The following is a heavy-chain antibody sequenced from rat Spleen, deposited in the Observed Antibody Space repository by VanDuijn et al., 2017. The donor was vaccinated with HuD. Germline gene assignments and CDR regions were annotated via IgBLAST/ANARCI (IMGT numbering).Heavy chain of an antibody. D-gene: IGHD1-9*01. J-gene: IGHJ2*01. V-gene: IGHV5-31*01. CDR3: ARRHYGYTDYFDY. Sequence: EVQLVESGGGLVQPGRSLKLSCVASGFTFNNYWMTWIRQAPAKGLEWVATISSDGGSTYYRDSVKGRFTISRDNAKSSLYLQMDSLRSEDTATYYCARRHYGYTDYFDYWGQGVMVTVSS. CDR2: ISSDGGST. CDR1: GFTFNNYW.